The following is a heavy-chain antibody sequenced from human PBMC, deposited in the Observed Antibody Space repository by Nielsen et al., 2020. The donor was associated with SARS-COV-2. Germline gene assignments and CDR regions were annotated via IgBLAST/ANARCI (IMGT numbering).Heavy chain of an antibody. CDR2: IKQDGSEK. CDR1: GFTFSSYW. J-gene: IGHJ4*02. D-gene: IGHD2-2*01. Sequence: GESLKISCAASGFTFSSYWMSWVRQAPGKGLEWVANIKQDGSEKYYVDSVKGRFTISRDNAKNSLYLQMNSLRAEDTAVYYCTKDEEIAVVPAAPDYWGQGTLVTVSS. V-gene: IGHV3-7*04. CDR3: TKDEEIAVVPAAPDY.